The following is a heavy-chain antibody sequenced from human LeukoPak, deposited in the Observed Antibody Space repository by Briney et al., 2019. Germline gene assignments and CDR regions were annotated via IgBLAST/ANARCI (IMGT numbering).Heavy chain of an antibody. CDR2: IYHSGST. Sequence: SETLSLTCTVSGYSISSGYYWGWIRHPPGKGLEWIGSIYHSGSTYYNPSLKSRVTISVDTSKNQFSLKLSSVTAADTAVYYCARGGYYGSGNDFRFDPWGQGTLVTVSS. CDR3: ARGGYYGSGNDFRFDP. D-gene: IGHD3-10*01. CDR1: GYSISSGYY. J-gene: IGHJ5*02. V-gene: IGHV4-38-2*02.